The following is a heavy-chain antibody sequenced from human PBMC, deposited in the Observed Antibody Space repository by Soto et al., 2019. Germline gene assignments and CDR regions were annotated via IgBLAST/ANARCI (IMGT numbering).Heavy chain of an antibody. J-gene: IGHJ4*02. CDR3: AKDVGYSYGYDYFDY. D-gene: IGHD5-18*01. CDR2: ISGSGVST. CDR1: GFNFSRQA. V-gene: IGHV3-23*01. Sequence: EVQLLESGGGLVQPGGSLRLSFAASGFNFSRQAISWVRQAPGKGLEWVSAISGSGVSTYYADSVKGRFTISRDNSKNTLYLQMNSLRAEDTAVYYCAKDVGYSYGYDYFDYWGQGTLVTASS.